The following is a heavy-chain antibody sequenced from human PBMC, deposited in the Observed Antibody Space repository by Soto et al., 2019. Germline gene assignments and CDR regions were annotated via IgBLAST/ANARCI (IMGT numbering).Heavy chain of an antibody. D-gene: IGHD1-1*01. CDR2: SIPIFGTA. V-gene: IGHV1-69*12. J-gene: IGHJ4*02. Sequence: QVQLVQSGAEVKKPGSSVKVSCKASGGTFSSYAISWVRQAPGQGLEWMGGSIPIFGTANYAQKFQGRVTITADDSTSTSYMELSSLRSEDTAVYYCANQYTKGYYDYWGQGTLVTVSS. CDR3: ANQYTKGYYDY. CDR1: GGTFSSYA.